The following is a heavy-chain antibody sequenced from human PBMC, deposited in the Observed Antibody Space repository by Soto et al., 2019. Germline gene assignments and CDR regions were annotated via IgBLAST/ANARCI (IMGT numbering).Heavy chain of an antibody. CDR2: IKQDGSEK. D-gene: IGHD2-2*01. V-gene: IGHV3-7*03. CDR3: ARDWRYCSSSSCPLAEYFKH. CDR1: GFTFSTYW. Sequence: GGSLRLSCAASGFTFSTYWMSWVRQAPGKGLEWVANIKQDGSEKNYVDSVKGRFTISRDNAKNSVYLQMNSLRAEDTAVHYCARDWRYCSSSSCPLAEYFKHWGQGTLVTVSS. J-gene: IGHJ1*01.